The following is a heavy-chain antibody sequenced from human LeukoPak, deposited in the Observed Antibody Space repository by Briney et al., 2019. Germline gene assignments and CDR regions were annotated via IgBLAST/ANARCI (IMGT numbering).Heavy chain of an antibody. D-gene: IGHD3-16*01. J-gene: IGHJ4*02. CDR3: ARGGAGPLRD. V-gene: IGHV4-59*02. CDR2: ISNSGSP. Sequence: SETLSLTCTVSSASVSSYDWSWVRQPPGRGLEWIGYISNSGSPSYNPSFKSRVTFSADTSKNHLSLKLNSVTPADTAVYFCARGGAGPLRDWGQGTLVTVSS. CDR1: SASVSSYD.